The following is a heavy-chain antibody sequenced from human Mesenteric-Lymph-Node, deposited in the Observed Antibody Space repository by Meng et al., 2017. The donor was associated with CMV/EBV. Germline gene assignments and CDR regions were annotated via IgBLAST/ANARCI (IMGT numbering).Heavy chain of an antibody. CDR1: GGSFSSYY. D-gene: IGHD6-6*01. Sequence: GSLRLSCNVSGGSFSSYYWSWIRQPLGKGLEWIGYIYYTGSTNYNPSLKTRVTMSLDTSKNQFSLRLSSVTAADTAVYYCASLPHDTSSYYFDYWGQGTLVTVSS. CDR2: IYYTGST. V-gene: IGHV4-59*01. CDR3: ASLPHDTSSYYFDY. J-gene: IGHJ4*02.